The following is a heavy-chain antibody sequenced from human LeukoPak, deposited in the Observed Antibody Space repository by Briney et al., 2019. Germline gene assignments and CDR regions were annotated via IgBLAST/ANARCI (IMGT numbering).Heavy chain of an antibody. D-gene: IGHD4-17*01. V-gene: IGHV4-31*03. CDR3: ARDPAPTVTTNVWAFDI. CDR1: GGSISSGGYY. J-gene: IGHJ3*02. CDR2: IYYSGST. Sequence: ASETLSLTCTVSGGSISSGGYYRSWIRQHPGKGLEWIGYIYYSGSTYYDPSLKSRVTISVDTSKNQFSLKLSSVTAADTAVYYCARDPAPTVTTNVWAFDIWGQGTMVTVSS.